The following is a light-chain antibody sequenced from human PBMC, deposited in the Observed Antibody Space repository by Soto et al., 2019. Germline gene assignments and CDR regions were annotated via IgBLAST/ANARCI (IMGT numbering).Light chain of an antibody. CDR1: QSVRSTY. J-gene: IGKJ4*01. V-gene: IGKV3D-20*02. CDR2: GAS. Sequence: DIVLTQSPGTLSLSPGEIATLSFSASQSVRSTYLGWYQHKRGQAPRLLIYGASNRATGIPDRFSGSGSGTDFTLTISSLEPEDFAVYYCQQRSSWLTFGGGTKVDIK. CDR3: QQRSSWLT.